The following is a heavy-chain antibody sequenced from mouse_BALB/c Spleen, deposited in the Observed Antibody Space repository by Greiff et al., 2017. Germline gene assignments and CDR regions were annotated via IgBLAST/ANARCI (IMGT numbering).Heavy chain of an antibody. CDR3: ARGGSYRYDADY. J-gene: IGHJ2*01. CDR1: GYSITSGYY. V-gene: IGHV3-6*02. D-gene: IGHD2-14*01. CDR2: ISYDGSN. Sequence: EVKLVESGPGLVKPSQSLSLTCSVTGYSITSGYYWNWIRQFPGNKLEWMGYISYDGSNNYNPSLKNRISITRDTSKNQFFLKLNSVTTEDTATYYCARGGSYRYDADYWGQGTTLTVSS.